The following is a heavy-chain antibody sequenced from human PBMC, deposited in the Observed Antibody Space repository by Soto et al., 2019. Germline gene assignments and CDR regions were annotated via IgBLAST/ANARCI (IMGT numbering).Heavy chain of an antibody. CDR2: ISSSSSYI. CDR3: ARSATNQGNVLRYFDWLLVGLGFFDY. V-gene: IGHV3-21*01. CDR1: GFTFSSYS. J-gene: IGHJ4*02. Sequence: GGSLRLSCAASGFTFSSYSMNWVRQAPGKGLEWVSSISSSSSYIYYADSVKGRFTISRDNAKNSLYLQMNSLRAEDTAVYNCARSATNQGNVLRYFDWLLVGLGFFDYWGQGTLVTVSS. D-gene: IGHD3-9*01.